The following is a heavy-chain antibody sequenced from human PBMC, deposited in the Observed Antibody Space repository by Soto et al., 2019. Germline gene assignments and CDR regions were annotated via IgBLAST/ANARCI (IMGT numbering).Heavy chain of an antibody. V-gene: IGHV1-8*01. CDR2: MNPNSGNT. CDR3: ARYYYGSGSYYNAYYMDV. J-gene: IGHJ6*03. CDR1: GYTFTSYD. Sequence: ASVKVSCKASGYTFTSYDINWVRQATGQGLEWMGWMNPNSGNTGYAQKFQGRVTMTRNTSISTAYMELSSLRSEDTAMYYCARYYYGSGSYYNAYYMDVWGKGTTVTVSS. D-gene: IGHD3-10*01.